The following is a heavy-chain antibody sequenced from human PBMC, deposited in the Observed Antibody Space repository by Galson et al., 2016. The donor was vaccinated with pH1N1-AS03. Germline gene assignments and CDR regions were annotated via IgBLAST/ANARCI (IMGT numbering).Heavy chain of an antibody. Sequence: QSGAEVKKPGESLKISCEASGYSFTNYWIAWVRQMPGKGLEWMGIIFPGEFDTRYSPSFQGQVTISSDKSTTTAYPQWSDLKASDTAMYYCARHRLSVTHSFSTRGIDVWGKGTTVTVSS. D-gene: IGHD5/OR15-5a*01. V-gene: IGHV5-51*01. CDR3: ARHRLSVTHSFSTRGIDV. J-gene: IGHJ6*04. CDR1: GYSFTNYW. CDR2: IFPGEFDT.